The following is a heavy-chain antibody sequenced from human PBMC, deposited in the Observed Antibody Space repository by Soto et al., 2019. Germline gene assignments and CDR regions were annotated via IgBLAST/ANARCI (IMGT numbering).Heavy chain of an antibody. CDR1: EGTFSSYA. CDR2: IIPIFGTA. V-gene: IGHV1-69*01. J-gene: IGHJ4*02. Sequence: QVQLVQSGAEVKKPGSWVKVPCKPAEGTFSSYAISWVRKSPGQGLGGMGGIIPIFGTANYAQKFQGRVTITADESTGTAYMERSSLRSEDTAVYYCARGRGTYYYDSSGYARLGVFDYWGQGTLVTVSS. D-gene: IGHD3-22*01. CDR3: ARGRGTYYYDSSGYARLGVFDY.